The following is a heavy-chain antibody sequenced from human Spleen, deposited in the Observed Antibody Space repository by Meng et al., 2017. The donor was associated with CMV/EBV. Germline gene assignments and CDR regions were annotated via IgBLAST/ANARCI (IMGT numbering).Heavy chain of an antibody. Sequence: KASGYPFTGYYMHWGRKAPGQGLEWMGWINPNSGGTNYAKKFQGRVTMTRDTSISTAYMELSRLRSDDTAVYYCARDGKKGWGFDPWGQGTLVTVSS. D-gene: IGHD1-26*01. V-gene: IGHV1-2*02. CDR2: INPNSGGT. J-gene: IGHJ5*02. CDR3: ARDGKKGWGFDP. CDR1: GYPFTGYY.